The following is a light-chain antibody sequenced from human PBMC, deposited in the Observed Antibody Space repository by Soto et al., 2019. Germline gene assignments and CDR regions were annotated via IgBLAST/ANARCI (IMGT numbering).Light chain of an antibody. CDR1: SRDVGGYNY. CDR3: SSYTSSSTVV. CDR2: DVS. Sequence: QSARTQPASVSGSPGQSITISCTGTSRDVGGYNYVSWYQQHPGKAPKLLIYDVSNRPSGVSNRFSGSKSGNTASLTISGLQAEDEADYYCSSYTSSSTVVFGGGTKLTVL. J-gene: IGLJ2*01. V-gene: IGLV2-14*01.